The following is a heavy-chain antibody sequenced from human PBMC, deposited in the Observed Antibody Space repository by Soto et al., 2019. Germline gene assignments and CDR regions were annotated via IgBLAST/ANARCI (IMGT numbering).Heavy chain of an antibody. CDR2: ISGSGGST. J-gene: IGHJ4*02. Sequence: GGSLRLSCAASGFTFSSYAMSWVRQAPGKGLEWVSAISGSGGSTYYADSVKGRFTISRDNSKNTLYLQMNSLRAEDTAVYYCAKDPSRFGRITPFDYWGQGTLVTVSS. V-gene: IGHV3-23*01. CDR1: GFTFSSYA. CDR3: AKDPSRFGRITPFDY. D-gene: IGHD3-10*01.